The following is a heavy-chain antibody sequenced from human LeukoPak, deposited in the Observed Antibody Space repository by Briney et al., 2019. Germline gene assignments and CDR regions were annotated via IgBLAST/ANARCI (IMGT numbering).Heavy chain of an antibody. Sequence: PGGSLRLSCAASGFTFSSYAMSWVRQAPGKGLEWVSAISGSGGSTYYADSVKGRFTISRDNSKNTLYLQMNSLRAEDTAVYYCAEEGLQDSSPPVGFDYWGQGTLVTVSS. CDR2: ISGSGGST. D-gene: IGHD4-23*01. CDR3: AEEGLQDSSPPVGFDY. CDR1: GFTFSSYA. J-gene: IGHJ4*02. V-gene: IGHV3-23*01.